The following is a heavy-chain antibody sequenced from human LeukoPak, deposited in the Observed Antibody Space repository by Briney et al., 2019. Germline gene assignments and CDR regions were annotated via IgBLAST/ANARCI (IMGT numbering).Heavy chain of an antibody. Sequence: SETLSLTCTVSGGSISSYYWSWIRQPPGKGLEWIGYIYYSGSTNYNPSLKSRVTISVDTSRNQFSLKLSSVTAADTAVYYCASVSGYYDSSGYANNWFDPWGQGTLVTVSS. V-gene: IGHV4-59*01. D-gene: IGHD3-22*01. CDR1: GGSISSYY. J-gene: IGHJ5*02. CDR3: ASVSGYYDSSGYANNWFDP. CDR2: IYYSGST.